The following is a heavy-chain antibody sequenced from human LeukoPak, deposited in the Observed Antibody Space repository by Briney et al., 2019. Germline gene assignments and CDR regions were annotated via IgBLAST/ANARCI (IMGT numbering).Heavy chain of an antibody. V-gene: IGHV1-69*01. CDR1: GGTFSSYA. D-gene: IGHD6-13*01. J-gene: IGHJ6*03. Sequence: SVKVSCKASGGTFSSYAISWVRQAPGQGLEWMGGIISIFGTANYAQKFQGRVTITADESTSTAYMELSSLRSEDTAVYYCARDRHIAAAVYYYYMDVWGKGTPVTVSS. CDR3: ARDRHIAAAVYYYYMDV. CDR2: IISIFGTA.